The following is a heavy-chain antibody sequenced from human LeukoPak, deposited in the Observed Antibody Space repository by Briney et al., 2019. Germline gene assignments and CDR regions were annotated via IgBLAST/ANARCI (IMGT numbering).Heavy chain of an antibody. CDR3: ARGPTISFMDV. D-gene: IGHD3-3*01. J-gene: IGHJ6*03. V-gene: IGHV4-59*01. Sequence: SETLSLTCTVSGGSSSSYYWSWVRQPPGKGLEWIGYIYYSGSTNYNPSLKSRVTISVDTSKNQFSLKLSSVTAADTAVYYCARGPTISFMDVWGKGTTVTVSS. CDR2: IYYSGST. CDR1: GGSSSSYY.